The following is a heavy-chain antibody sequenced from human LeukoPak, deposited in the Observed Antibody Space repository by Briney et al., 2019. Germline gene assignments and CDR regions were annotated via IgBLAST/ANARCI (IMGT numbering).Heavy chain of an antibody. D-gene: IGHD3-16*02. V-gene: IGHV1-2*02. CDR1: GSPFHDHY. J-gene: IGHJ4*02. Sequence: ASVKVSCKASGSPFHDHYIHWVRQAPGQGLEWMGWINPNSGGTNYAQKLQGRVTMTRDTSISTAYMELSSLRSDDTAVYYCARYPIYAFVWGSYRYTFDYWGQGTLVTVSS. CDR2: INPNSGGT. CDR3: ARYPIYAFVWGSYRYTFDY.